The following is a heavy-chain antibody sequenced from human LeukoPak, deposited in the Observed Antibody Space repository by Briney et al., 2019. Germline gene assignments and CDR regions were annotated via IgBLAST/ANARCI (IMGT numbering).Heavy chain of an antibody. CDR2: IDNSDSTI. D-gene: IGHD2-15*01. Sequence: GGSLRLSCAASGFTFSNYEMHWVRQAPGKGLAWVSYIDNSDSTIYYADSVKGRFTISRDNAKNSLYLQMNSLRAEDTAVYYCARDSGGSSPFDYWGQGTLVTVSS. CDR3: ARDSGGSSPFDY. V-gene: IGHV3-48*03. CDR1: GFTFSNYE. J-gene: IGHJ4*02.